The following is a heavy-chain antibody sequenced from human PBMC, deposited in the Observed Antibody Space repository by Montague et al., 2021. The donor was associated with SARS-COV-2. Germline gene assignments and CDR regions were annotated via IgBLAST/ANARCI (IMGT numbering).Heavy chain of an antibody. CDR3: ARGRYSSSWYGWKGMDV. CDR2: INHSGST. Sequence: SETLSLTCAVYGGSLSGYYCSWIRQPPGKGQGWIGEINHSGSTNYNPSXXSRVTVSVDTSKNQFSLELSSVSAADTAVYYCARGRYSSSWYGWKGMDVWGQVTLVTVS. CDR1: GGSLSGYY. V-gene: IGHV4-34*01. J-gene: IGHJ6*02. D-gene: IGHD6-13*01.